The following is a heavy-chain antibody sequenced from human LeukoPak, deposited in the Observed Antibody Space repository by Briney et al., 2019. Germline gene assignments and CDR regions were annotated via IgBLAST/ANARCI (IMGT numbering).Heavy chain of an antibody. CDR2: ISAYNGNT. V-gene: IGHV1-18*01. CDR3: AGTPQYYDSSGYLAD. CDR1: GYTFTSYG. J-gene: IGHJ4*02. Sequence: ASVKVSCKASGYTFTSYGISWVRQAPGQGLEWMGWISAYNGNTNYAQKLQGRVTMTTDTSTSTAYMELRSLRSDDTAVYCCAGTPQYYDSSGYLADWGQGTLVTVSS. D-gene: IGHD3-22*01.